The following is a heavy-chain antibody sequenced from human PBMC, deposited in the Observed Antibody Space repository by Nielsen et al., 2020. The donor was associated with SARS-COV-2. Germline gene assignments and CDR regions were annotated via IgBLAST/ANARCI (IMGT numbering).Heavy chain of an antibody. J-gene: IGHJ6*02. Sequence: GESLKISCAASGFTFSSYGMNWVRQAPGKGLEWVSSISSSSSYIYYADSVKGRFTISRDNAKNSLYLQMNSLRAEDTAVYYCASPGYCSSTSCYDYYYYGMDVWGQGTTVTVSS. CDR1: GFTFSSYG. CDR2: ISSSSSYI. D-gene: IGHD2-2*03. V-gene: IGHV3-21*01. CDR3: ASPGYCSSTSCYDYYYYGMDV.